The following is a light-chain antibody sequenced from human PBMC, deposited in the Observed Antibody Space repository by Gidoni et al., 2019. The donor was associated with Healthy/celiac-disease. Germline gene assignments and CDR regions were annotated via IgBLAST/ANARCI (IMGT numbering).Light chain of an antibody. CDR2: DAS. Sequence: EIVLTQSPATLSVSPGERATLSCRASQSVSSYLDWYQQKPGQAPRLIIYDASNRATGIPARLSGSGSGTDFTLTISSREPEDFAVYYCQQRSNWPPLLTFGGGTKVEIK. CDR3: QQRSNWPPLLT. CDR1: QSVSSY. V-gene: IGKV3-11*01. J-gene: IGKJ4*01.